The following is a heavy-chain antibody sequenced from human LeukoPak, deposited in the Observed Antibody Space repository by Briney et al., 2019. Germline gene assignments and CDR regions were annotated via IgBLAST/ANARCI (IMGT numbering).Heavy chain of an antibody. Sequence: SETLSFTCSGSGGAISNHYWSWIRQPPGKGLEWIGYIYYSGSTNYNPSLKSRVTISVDTSKNQFSLKLSSVTAADAAVYYCARDWYSSSSKGYYYYMDVWGKGTTVTVSS. D-gene: IGHD6-6*01. J-gene: IGHJ6*03. CDR3: ARDWYSSSSKGYYYYMDV. CDR2: IYYSGST. V-gene: IGHV4-59*11. CDR1: GGAISNHY.